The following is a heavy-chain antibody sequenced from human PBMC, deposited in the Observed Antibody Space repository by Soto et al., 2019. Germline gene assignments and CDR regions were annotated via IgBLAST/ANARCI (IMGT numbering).Heavy chain of an antibody. CDR1: GGSFSGYY. D-gene: IGHD4-17*01. CDR2: INHSGST. CDR3: ARDPSSDYGDSKEPSGFDY. V-gene: IGHV4-34*01. J-gene: IGHJ4*02. Sequence: PSETLSLTCAVYGGSFSGYYWSWIRQPPGKGLEWIGEINHSGSTNYNPSLKSRVTISVDTSKNQFSLKVSSVTAADTAVYYCARDPSSDYGDSKEPSGFDYWGQGTLVTVSS.